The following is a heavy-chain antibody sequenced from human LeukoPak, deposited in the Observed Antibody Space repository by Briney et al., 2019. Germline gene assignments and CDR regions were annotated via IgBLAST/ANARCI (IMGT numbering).Heavy chain of an antibody. CDR1: GFTFSSYA. V-gene: IGHV3-30*04. CDR2: ISYDGSNK. Sequence: GGSLRLSCAASGFTFSSYAMHWVRQAPGKGLEWVAVISYDGSNKYYADSVKGRFTISRDNSKNTLYLQMNSLRAEDTAVYYCARTQGEGGSGYSHYYYYGMDVWGQGTTVTVSS. D-gene: IGHD3-22*01. CDR3: ARTQGEGGSGYSHYYYYGMDV. J-gene: IGHJ6*02.